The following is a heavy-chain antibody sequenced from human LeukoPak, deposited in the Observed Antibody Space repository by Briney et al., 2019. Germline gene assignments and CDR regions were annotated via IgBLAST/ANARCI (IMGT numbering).Heavy chain of an antibody. CDR1: GYTFTSYY. D-gene: IGHD4-17*01. CDR3: ARDSYGDYYFDY. V-gene: IGHV1-2*02. CDR2: INPNSGGT. Sequence: EASVKVSCKASGYTFTSYYMHWVRQAPGQGLEWMGWINPNSGGTNFAQKFQGRVTMTRDTSISTAYMELSRLTSDDTAVYYCARDSYGDYYFDYWGQGTLVTVSS. J-gene: IGHJ4*02.